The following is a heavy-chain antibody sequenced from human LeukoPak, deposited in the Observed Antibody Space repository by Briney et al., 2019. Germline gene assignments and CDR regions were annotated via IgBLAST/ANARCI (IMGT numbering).Heavy chain of an antibody. D-gene: IGHD3-22*01. CDR3: ARDLDGIDAGSYYYDSSGYYSPGNY. CDR2: ISYDGSNK. CDR1: GFTFSSYA. V-gene: IGHV3-30*04. Sequence: PGGSLRLSCAASGFTFSSYAMHWVRQAPSKGLEWVAVISYDGSNKYYADSVKGRFTISRDNSKNTLYLQMNSLRAEDTAVYYCARDLDGIDAGSYYYDSSGYYSPGNYWGQGTLVTVSS. J-gene: IGHJ4*02.